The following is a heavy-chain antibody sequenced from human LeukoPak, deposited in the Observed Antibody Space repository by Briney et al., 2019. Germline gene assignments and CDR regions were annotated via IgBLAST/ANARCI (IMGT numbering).Heavy chain of an antibody. CDR2: IYYSGST. V-gene: IGHV4-31*03. J-gene: IGHJ4*02. Sequence: SQTLSLTCTVSGGSISSGGYYWSWIRQHPGKGLEWIGYIYYSGSTYYNPSLKSRVTISVDTSKNQFSLKLSSVTAADTAVYYCARVRPKGFGDYYYFDYWGQGTLVTVSS. D-gene: IGHD3-10*01. CDR1: GGSISSGGYY. CDR3: ARVRPKGFGDYYYFDY.